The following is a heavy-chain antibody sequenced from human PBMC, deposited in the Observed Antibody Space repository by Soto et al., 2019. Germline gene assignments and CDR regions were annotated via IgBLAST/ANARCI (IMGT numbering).Heavy chain of an antibody. CDR2: INPNSGGT. J-gene: IGHJ4*02. Sequence: ASVKGPCKASGYTFTGYYMHWVRQAPGQGLEWMGWINPNSGGTNYAQKFQGWVTMTRDTSISTAYMELSRLRSDDTAVYYCARDLPVAANYFDYWGQGTLATVSS. V-gene: IGHV1-2*04. CDR1: GYTFTGYY. CDR3: ARDLPVAANYFDY. D-gene: IGHD6-19*01.